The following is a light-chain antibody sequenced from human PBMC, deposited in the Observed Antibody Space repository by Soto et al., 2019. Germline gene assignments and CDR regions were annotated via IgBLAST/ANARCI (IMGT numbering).Light chain of an antibody. V-gene: IGLV1-40*01. Sequence: QSVLTQPPSVSGAPGQRVTISCTGSSSNIGAGYDVHWYQQLPGRAPKLLISGNTNRPSGVPDRFSGSKSGTSASLAITGLQAEDEADYYCLSFDSSLLVVVGGGTKLTVL. CDR3: LSFDSSLLVV. CDR1: SSNIGAGYD. CDR2: GNT. J-gene: IGLJ2*01.